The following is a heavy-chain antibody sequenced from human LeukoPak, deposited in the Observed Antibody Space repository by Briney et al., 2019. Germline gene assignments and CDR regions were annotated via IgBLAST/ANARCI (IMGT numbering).Heavy chain of an antibody. V-gene: IGHV1-18*01. D-gene: IGHD2-2*01. CDR2: ISAYNGNT. CDR3: ARDQGYCSSTSCYDFDY. Sequence: ASVKVSCKASGYTFTSYGISWVRQAPGQGLEWMGWISAYNGNTNYAQKLQGRVTMTTDTSTSTAYMELRSLRSDDTAVYYCARDQGYCSSTSCYDFDYWGQGTLVTVSS. CDR1: GYTFTSYG. J-gene: IGHJ4*02.